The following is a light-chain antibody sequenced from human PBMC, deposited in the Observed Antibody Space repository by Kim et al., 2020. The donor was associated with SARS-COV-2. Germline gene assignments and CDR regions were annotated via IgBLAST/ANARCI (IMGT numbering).Light chain of an antibody. V-gene: IGKV1-27*01. CDR1: QGISNC. CDR3: QKYDSDPWT. J-gene: IGKJ1*01. CDR2: ATS. Sequence: DIQMTQSPSSLSASVGDEVTITCRASQGISNCLAWYQQKPGKAPKLLIYATSTLQSGVPSRFRGSRSGTDFTLIITRLQPEDFATYYCQKYDSDPWTFGQGTKVDIK.